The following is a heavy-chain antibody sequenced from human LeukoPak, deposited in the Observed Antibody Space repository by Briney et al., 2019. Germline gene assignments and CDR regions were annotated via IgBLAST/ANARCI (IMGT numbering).Heavy chain of an antibody. CDR2: ISYDGSDK. Sequence: GGSLRLSCAASGFTFSSHAMHWVRQAPGKGLEWVAVISYDGSDKYYTDSVKGRFTISRGNSENTLYLQMNSLRAEDTAVYYCARDSCGSPSCFDYWGQGTLVTVSS. D-gene: IGHD2-2*01. CDR3: ARDSCGSPSCFDY. J-gene: IGHJ4*02. V-gene: IGHV3-30*04. CDR1: GFTFSSHA.